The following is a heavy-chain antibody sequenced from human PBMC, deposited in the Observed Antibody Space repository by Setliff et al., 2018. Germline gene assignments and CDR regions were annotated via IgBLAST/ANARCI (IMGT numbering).Heavy chain of an antibody. CDR2: IYYSGST. J-gene: IGHJ4*02. Sequence: KPSETLSLTCTVSGGSISSYYWSWIRQSPGKRLEWIGYIYYSGSTNYNPSLESRVTISVDTSKNQFSLRLNSATAADTAVYYCARLRGAFDYWGQGTLVTVSS. V-gene: IGHV4-59*01. CDR1: GGSISSYY. CDR3: ARLRGAFDY. D-gene: IGHD3-16*01.